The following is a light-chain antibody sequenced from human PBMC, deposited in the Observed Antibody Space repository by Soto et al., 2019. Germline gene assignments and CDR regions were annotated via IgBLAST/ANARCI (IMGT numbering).Light chain of an antibody. CDR1: ESVGSNQ. V-gene: IGKV3-20*01. Sequence: EIVLTQSPGTLSLSPGERATLSCRASESVGSNQLAWYQQKPGQAPRLLIYGASTRASGIPDRFSGSGSGTDFTLTISALEPEDSAVYYCQRYGTSRGTFGQGTKLEIK. CDR2: GAS. CDR3: QRYGTSRGT. J-gene: IGKJ2*01.